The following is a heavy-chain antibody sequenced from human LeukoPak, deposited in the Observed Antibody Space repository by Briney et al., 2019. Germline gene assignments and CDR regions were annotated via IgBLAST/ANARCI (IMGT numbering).Heavy chain of an antibody. CDR3: ARSPYSGSYYYYYGMDV. CDR2: IYPGDSDT. J-gene: IGHJ6*02. Sequence: GESLKISCKGSGYSFTSYWIGWVRQMPGKGLEWMGIIYPGDSDTRYGPSFQGQVTISADKSISTAYLQWSSLKASDTAMYYCARSPYSGSYYYYYGMDVWGQGTTVTVSS. CDR1: GYSFTSYW. V-gene: IGHV5-51*01. D-gene: IGHD1-26*01.